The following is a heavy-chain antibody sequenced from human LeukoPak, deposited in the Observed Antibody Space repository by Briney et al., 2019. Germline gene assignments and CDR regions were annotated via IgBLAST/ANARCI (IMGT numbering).Heavy chain of an antibody. J-gene: IGHJ4*02. D-gene: IGHD3-22*01. V-gene: IGHV3-49*04. CDR3: QSYYYDSSGYYSIDQ. CDR1: AFTLEYYA. CDR2: IRSKAYGGTT. Sequence: GGSLRLSCTTSAFTLEYYAMSCVRQAPGKGLEWVGFIRSKAYGGTTEYAASVKGRFTISRDDSKSIAYLQMNSLKTEDTAVYYCQSYYYDSSGYYSIDQWGQGTLVTVSS.